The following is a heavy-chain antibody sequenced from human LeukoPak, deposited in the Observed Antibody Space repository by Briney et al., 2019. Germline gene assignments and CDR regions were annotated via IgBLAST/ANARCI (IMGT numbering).Heavy chain of an antibody. CDR1: GGTFSSYA. D-gene: IGHD2-15*01. Sequence: SVKVSCKASGGTFSSYAISWVRQAPGQGLEWMGRIIPTLGVPNYAQKSQGRVTIIAEKSTSTAYMELSSLRSEDTAIYYCATETGGYCSGASCFDYYYGMDVWGQGTPVTVSS. J-gene: IGHJ6*02. CDR3: ATETGGYCSGASCFDYYYGMDV. CDR2: IIPTLGVP. V-gene: IGHV1-69*04.